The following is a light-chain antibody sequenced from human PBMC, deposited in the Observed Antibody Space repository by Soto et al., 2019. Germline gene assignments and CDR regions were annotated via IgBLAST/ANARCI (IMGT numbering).Light chain of an antibody. CDR3: QSYDTRLGDWV. V-gene: IGLV1-40*01. CDR2: SNY. CDR1: DSNIGAGYD. J-gene: IGLJ3*02. Sequence: HSVLTQPPSVSGAPGQTVTISCSGSDSNIGAGYDLHWYQQVPGTAPKLLIHSNYLRASGVPDRFSASKSVTSASLAIIGLQADDEADYYCQSYDTRLGDWVFGGGTKLTVL.